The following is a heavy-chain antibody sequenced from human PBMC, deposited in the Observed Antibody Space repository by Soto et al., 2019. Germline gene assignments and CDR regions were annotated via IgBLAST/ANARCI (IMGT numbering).Heavy chain of an antibody. D-gene: IGHD5-12*01. V-gene: IGHV4-34*01. Sequence: SETLSLTCAVYGGSFSGHYWRWIRQPPGKGLEWIGEINHSGSTNYNPSLKSRVTISVDTSKNQFSLKLSSVTAADTAVYYCARDLFIVATIRLDRAPPKAQKSGPWFDPLVRGNQVTVSP. J-gene: IGHJ5*02. CDR3: ARDLFIVATIRLDRAPPKAQKSGPWFDP. CDR1: GGSFSGHY. CDR2: INHSGST.